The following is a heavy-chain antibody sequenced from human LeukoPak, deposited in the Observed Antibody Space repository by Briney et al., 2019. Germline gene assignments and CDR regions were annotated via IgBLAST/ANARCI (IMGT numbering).Heavy chain of an antibody. CDR1: GFTFSSYW. D-gene: IGHD6-19*01. CDR2: INSDGSST. Sequence: GGSLRLSCAASGFTFSSYWMHWVRHAPGKGLVWVSRINSDGSSTSYADSVKGRFTISRDNAKNTLYLQMNSLRAEDTAVYYCARVKYSSGWYISLDYWGQGTLVTVSS. CDR3: ARVKYSSGWYISLDY. J-gene: IGHJ4*02. V-gene: IGHV3-74*01.